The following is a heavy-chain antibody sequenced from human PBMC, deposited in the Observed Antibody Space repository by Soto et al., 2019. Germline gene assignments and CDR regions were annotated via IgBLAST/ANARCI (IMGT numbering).Heavy chain of an antibody. CDR1: GGTFSSYA. CDR2: IISIFGTA. CDR3: ATTTNWNAGRYYYGMDV. J-gene: IGHJ6*02. Sequence: QVQLVQSGAEVKKPGSSVKVPCKASGGTFSSYAISWVRQAPGQGLEWMGGIISIFGTAIYAQKFQGRVTITADESTSKAYMELSSLRSEDTAVYYCATTTNWNAGRYYYGMDVWGQGTTVTVSS. D-gene: IGHD1-1*01. V-gene: IGHV1-69*12.